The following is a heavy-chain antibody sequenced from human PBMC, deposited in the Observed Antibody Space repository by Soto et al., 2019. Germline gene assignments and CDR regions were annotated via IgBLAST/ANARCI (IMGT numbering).Heavy chain of an antibody. CDR3: AREGMADLYFDS. D-gene: IGHD2-8*01. CDR2: INPNSGGT. CDR1: GYTFIGYY. J-gene: IGHJ4*02. Sequence: ASVKVSCKASGYTFIGYYMHWVRQAPGQGLEWMGWINPNSGGTNYAQKFQGWVTMTRDTSISTAYMELSRLRSDDTAVYYCAREGMADLYFDSWDQGTLVTVSS. V-gene: IGHV1-2*04.